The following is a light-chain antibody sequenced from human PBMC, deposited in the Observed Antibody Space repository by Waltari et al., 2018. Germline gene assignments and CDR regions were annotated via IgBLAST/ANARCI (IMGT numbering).Light chain of an antibody. V-gene: IGKV3-15*01. CDR3: QPYINRPRT. Sequence: IILTQSAATLSVSPGEETSLSCRASQSVNTNLAWYQHKPGQAPRLLIYGSSLSASGIPACVRGSGSGAEFTLTISSLQSEDLAVYYCQPYINRPRTFGQGTKVEIK. CDR2: GSS. CDR1: QSVNTN. J-gene: IGKJ1*01.